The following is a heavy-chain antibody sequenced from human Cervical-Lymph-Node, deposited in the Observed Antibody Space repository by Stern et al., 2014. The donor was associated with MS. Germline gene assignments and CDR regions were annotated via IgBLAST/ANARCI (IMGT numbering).Heavy chain of an antibody. CDR2: ISGDSGNK. D-gene: IGHD4-11*01. V-gene: IGHV3-21*04. CDR3: AREDYTQDFDY. Sequence: EVQLVESGGGLVKPGGSLRLSCAASGFTFREYSMNWVRQAPGKGLEWFASISGDSGNKPYAASVKGRFTISRDNVKNSLYLQMNSLRAEDTAFYYCAREDYTQDFDYWGRGTLVTVSS. J-gene: IGHJ4*02. CDR1: GFTFREYS.